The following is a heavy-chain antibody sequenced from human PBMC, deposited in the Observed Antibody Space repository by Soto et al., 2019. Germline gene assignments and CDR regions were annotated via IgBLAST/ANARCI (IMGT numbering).Heavy chain of an antibody. CDR1: GFTFSSYS. CDR3: ARAGDRYYDFWSGYANWFDP. V-gene: IGHV3-21*01. Sequence: GGSLRLSCAASGFTFSSYSMNWVRQAPGKGLEWVSSISSSSSYIYYADSVKGRFTISRDNAKNSLYLQMNSLRAEDTAVYYCARAGDRYYDFWSGYANWFDPWGQGTLVTVSS. D-gene: IGHD3-3*01. CDR2: ISSSSSYI. J-gene: IGHJ5*02.